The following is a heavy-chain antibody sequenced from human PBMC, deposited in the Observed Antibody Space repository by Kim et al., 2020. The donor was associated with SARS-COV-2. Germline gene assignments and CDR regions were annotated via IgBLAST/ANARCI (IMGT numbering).Heavy chain of an antibody. V-gene: IGHV3-48*02. Sequence: IYYADSVKGRFTISRDNAKNSLYLQMNSLRDEDTAVYYCARDLWISTFDWGQGTLVTVSS. J-gene: IGHJ4*02. CDR3: ARDLWISTFD. CDR2: I. D-gene: IGHD2-2*03.